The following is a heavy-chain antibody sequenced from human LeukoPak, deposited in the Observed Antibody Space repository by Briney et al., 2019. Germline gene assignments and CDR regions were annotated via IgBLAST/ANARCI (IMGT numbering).Heavy chain of an antibody. CDR3: ARVTYYYGSGSYYKPTDFDY. D-gene: IGHD3-10*01. J-gene: IGHJ4*02. CDR1: GYTFTSYG. Sequence: ASVKVSCEASGYTFTSYGISWVRQAPGQGLEWMGWISAYNGNTNYAQKLQGRVTMTTDTSTSTAYMELRSLRSDDTAVYYCARVTYYYGSGSYYKPTDFDYWGQGTLVTVSS. CDR2: ISAYNGNT. V-gene: IGHV1-18*01.